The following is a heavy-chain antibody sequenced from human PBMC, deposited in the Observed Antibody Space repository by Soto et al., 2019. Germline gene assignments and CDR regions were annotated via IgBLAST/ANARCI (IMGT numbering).Heavy chain of an antibody. Sequence: SETLSLTCTVSGDSISSYYWSWFRQPPGKGLEWIGYIPYTGRNNYNPSLKSRVTISVDTSKNQFSLKLSSVTAADTAVYYCAGTPILGYCSGGSCYLRWFDPWGQGTLVTVSS. CDR2: IPYTGRN. V-gene: IGHV4-59*08. CDR3: AGTPILGYCSGGSCYLRWFDP. CDR1: GDSISSYY. D-gene: IGHD2-15*01. J-gene: IGHJ5*02.